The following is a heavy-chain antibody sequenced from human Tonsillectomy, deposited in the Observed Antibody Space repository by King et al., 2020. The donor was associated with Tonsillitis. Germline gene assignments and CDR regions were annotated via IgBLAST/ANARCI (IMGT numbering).Heavy chain of an antibody. CDR2: ITWDGVNT. CDR1: GFSFNDYA. V-gene: IGHV3-43D*04. D-gene: IGHD4-23*01. CDR3: AKGLGRDYYGGTGMDR. Sequence: VQLVESGGLVVQPGESLRLSCAASGFSFNDYAMHWVRQALGKGLEWVSLITWDGVNTYYGDSVQGRFTISRDNSKNSVYLQMNSLEDEDTALYFCAKGLGRDYYGGTGMDRWGQGTTVTVSS. J-gene: IGHJ6*02.